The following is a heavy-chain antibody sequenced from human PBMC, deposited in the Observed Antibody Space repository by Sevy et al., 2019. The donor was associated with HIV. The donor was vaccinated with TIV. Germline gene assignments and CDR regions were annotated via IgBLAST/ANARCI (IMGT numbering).Heavy chain of an antibody. CDR1: GFTFSSYW. J-gene: IGHJ4*02. Sequence: GGSLRLSCAASGFTFSSYWMSWVRQAPGKGLEWVANIKQDGSEKYYVDSVKGRFTISRDNARNSRYLQMNGLRAEDTAVYYCARRVLGYCSSTSCQLYFDYWGQGTLVTVSS. CDR3: ARRVLGYCSSTSCQLYFDY. CDR2: IKQDGSEK. D-gene: IGHD2-2*01. V-gene: IGHV3-7*01.